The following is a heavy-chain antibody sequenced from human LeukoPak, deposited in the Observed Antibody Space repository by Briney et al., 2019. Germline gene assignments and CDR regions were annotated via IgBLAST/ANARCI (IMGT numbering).Heavy chain of an antibody. Sequence: SETLSLTCAVHGGSFSGYYWSWIRQPPGKGLEWIGEINHSGSTNYNPPLKSRVTISVDTSKNQFSLKLSSVTAADTAVYYCARARGYYDSSGYKFDAFDIWGQGTMVTVSS. CDR2: INHSGST. D-gene: IGHD3-22*01. CDR3: ARARGYYDSSGYKFDAFDI. V-gene: IGHV4-34*01. J-gene: IGHJ3*02. CDR1: GGSFSGYY.